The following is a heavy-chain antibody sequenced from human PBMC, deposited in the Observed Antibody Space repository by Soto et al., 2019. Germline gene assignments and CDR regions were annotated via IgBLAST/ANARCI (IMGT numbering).Heavy chain of an antibody. CDR2: LYYTGST. D-gene: IGHD3-3*01. Sequence: SETLSLTCNVSGGSISDFYWSWIRQSPGKRLEWIGYLYYTGSTNYSPALKSRVTISLDTSKNQFSLQVRSVTAADTAVYYCARGGGYDFRSSQAPPIDVWGQGTTVTVSS. CDR3: ARGGGYDFRSSQAPPIDV. V-gene: IGHV4-59*01. CDR1: GGSISDFY. J-gene: IGHJ6*02.